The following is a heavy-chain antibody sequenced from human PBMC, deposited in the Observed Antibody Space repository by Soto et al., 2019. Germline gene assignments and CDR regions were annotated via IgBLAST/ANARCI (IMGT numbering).Heavy chain of an antibody. D-gene: IGHD3-16*02. CDR1: GYTFTNYW. J-gene: IGHJ4*02. V-gene: IGHV5-51*01. CDR3: ARFRNYDYVLGIYRFFPTGFDC. CDR2: IYPSDSET. Sequence: PGESLNISCKGSGYTFTNYWIGWVRQMPEKGLEWMGIIYPSDSETRYSPSFQGQVTISADKSISTAYLQWSSLKASVTAMYYCARFRNYDYVLGIYRFFPTGFDCWGPGTLVTVSS.